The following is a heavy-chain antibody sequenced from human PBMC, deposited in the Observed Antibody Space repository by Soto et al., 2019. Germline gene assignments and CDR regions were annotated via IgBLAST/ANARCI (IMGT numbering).Heavy chain of an antibody. D-gene: IGHD1-1*01. J-gene: IGHJ3*01. V-gene: IGHV4-31*03. Sequence: QVQLQESGPGLVEPSQTLSLTCTVSGGSISSAGYYWSWIHQRPGKGLGWIGYIYFSGVTYYNPSLESRVTISVDPSKNEFSLRLSSVTAADTSVYYCARHPWRTPPEAAFDVWGQGTKVTVSS. CDR2: IYFSGVT. CDR3: ARHPWRTPPEAAFDV. CDR1: GGSISSAGYY.